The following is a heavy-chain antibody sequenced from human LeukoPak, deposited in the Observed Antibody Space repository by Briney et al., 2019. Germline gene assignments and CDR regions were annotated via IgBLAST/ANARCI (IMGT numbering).Heavy chain of an antibody. J-gene: IGHJ6*02. CDR3: ARDTPPYSNYGMDV. D-gene: IGHD6-13*01. Sequence: PSETLSLTCTVSGGSISSGGYYWSWIRQHPGKGLGWIGYIYYSGSTYYNPSLKSRVTISVDTSKNQFSLKLSSVTAADTAVYYCARDTPPYSNYGMDVWGQGTTVTVSS. V-gene: IGHV4-31*03. CDR2: IYYSGST. CDR1: GGSISSGGYY.